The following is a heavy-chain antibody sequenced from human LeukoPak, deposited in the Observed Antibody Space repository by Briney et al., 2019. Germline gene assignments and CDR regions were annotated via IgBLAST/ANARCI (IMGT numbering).Heavy chain of an antibody. CDR2: ISYDGSNK. J-gene: IGHJ4*02. V-gene: IGHV3-30*03. CDR1: GFTFSSYG. CDR3: ARVLRGVGAQYYFDY. Sequence: QPGGSLRLSCAASGFTFSSYGMHWVRQAPGKGLEWVAVISYDGSNKYYADSVKGRFTISRDHSKNTLYFQMNNLRAEDTAVYYCARVLRGVGAQYYFDYWGQGTLVTVSS. D-gene: IGHD1-26*01.